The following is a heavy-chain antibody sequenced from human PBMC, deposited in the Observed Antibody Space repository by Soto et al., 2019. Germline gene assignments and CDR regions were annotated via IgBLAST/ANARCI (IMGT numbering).Heavy chain of an antibody. Sequence: QVQLQESGPGLVKPSETLSLTCTVSDGSVSSGSYYWTWIRQPPGKGLEWIGYIYSSGSTLYNPSLNSRVIISVDTSMNQFSLKLSSVTAADTAVYYCARDSLALFDSWGQGTLVTVSS. CDR3: ARDSLALFDS. D-gene: IGHD5-12*01. V-gene: IGHV4-61*01. J-gene: IGHJ4*02. CDR2: IYSSGST. CDR1: DGSVSSGSYY.